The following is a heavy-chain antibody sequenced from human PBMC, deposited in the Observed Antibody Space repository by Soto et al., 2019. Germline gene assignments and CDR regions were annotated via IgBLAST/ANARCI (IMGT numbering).Heavy chain of an antibody. V-gene: IGHV3-72*01. CDR2: SRDKAQGYST. CDR1: GFTLSDDY. Sequence: PGGSLRLSCTGSGFTLSDDYIDRFRRAPGEGLGGVSRSRDKAQGYSTAYAADVKCRFTTSRDESKNSVYLQMNSLKTEDADVYYCVRATYLSDSSAYTVCFDYWGQGTLATVSS. CDR3: VRATYLSDSSAYTVCFDY. J-gene: IGHJ4*02. D-gene: IGHD3-22*01.